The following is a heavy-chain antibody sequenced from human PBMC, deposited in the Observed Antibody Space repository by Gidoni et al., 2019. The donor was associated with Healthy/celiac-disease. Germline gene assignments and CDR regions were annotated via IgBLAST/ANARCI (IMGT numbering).Heavy chain of an antibody. D-gene: IGHD5-12*01. CDR3: ARDEGDGYNPPKRFDY. CDR1: GGTFRSYA. V-gene: IGHV1-69*01. J-gene: IGHJ4*02. CDR2: IIPICGTA. Sequence: QVQLVQSGAEVKTPWSSVTVSCTAAGGTFRSYAISWVRQAPGQGLEWMGGIIPICGTANYAQKFQGRVTITADESTSTAYMELSSLRSEDTAVYYCARDEGDGYNPPKRFDYWGQGTLVTVSS.